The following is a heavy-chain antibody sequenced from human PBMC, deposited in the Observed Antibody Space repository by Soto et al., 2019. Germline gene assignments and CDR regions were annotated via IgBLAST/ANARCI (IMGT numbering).Heavy chain of an antibody. CDR1: GFTFSSYA. Sequence: EVQLLESGGGLVQPGGSLRLSCAASGFTFSSYAMSWVRQAPGKGLEWVSAISGSGGSTYYADSVKGRFTISRDNSKNTLYLQMNSLRAEDTAVYYCAKGARGFVVALPGRYFDLWGRGTLVTVSS. CDR3: AKGARGFVVALPGRYFDL. D-gene: IGHD2-21*01. V-gene: IGHV3-23*01. CDR2: ISGSGGST. J-gene: IGHJ2*01.